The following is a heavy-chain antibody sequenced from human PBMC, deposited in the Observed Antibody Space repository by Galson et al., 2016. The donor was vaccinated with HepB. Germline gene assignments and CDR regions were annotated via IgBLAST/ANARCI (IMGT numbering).Heavy chain of an antibody. CDR3: AKNGVGPRCSGVNCYPAMDV. Sequence: SVKVSCKASEYIFNTYYIHWVRQAPGQGLEWMGIINPRGGGTTYAQKFQGRVTMSSDTSTSTVYMELSSLRSDATAVFYCAKNGVGPRCSGVNCYPAMDVWGQGTAVTVS. V-gene: IGHV1-46*02. CDR2: INPRGGGT. J-gene: IGHJ6*02. D-gene: IGHD2-15*01. CDR1: EYIFNTYY.